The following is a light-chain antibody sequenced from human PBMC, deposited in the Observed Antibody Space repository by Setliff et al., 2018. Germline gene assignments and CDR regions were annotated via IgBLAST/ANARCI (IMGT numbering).Light chain of an antibody. CDR1: RNDIGGYDY. CDR2: GVS. Sequence: QSALTQPASVSGSPGQSITISCTGTRNDIGGYDYVSWYQQHPGKAPKLLVYGVSDRPSGISNRFSGSKSGNTASLTISGLQAEDEADYYCSSYTSSSIFYVFGTGTKVTVL. CDR3: SSYTSSSIFYV. V-gene: IGLV2-14*03. J-gene: IGLJ1*01.